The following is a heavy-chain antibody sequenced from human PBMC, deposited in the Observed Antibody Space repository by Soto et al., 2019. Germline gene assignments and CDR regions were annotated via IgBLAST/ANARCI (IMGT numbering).Heavy chain of an antibody. D-gene: IGHD6-13*01. CDR1: GFTFSSYA. J-gene: IGHJ5*02. Sequence: GGSLRLSCSASGFTFSSYAMHWVRQAPGKGLEYVSAISSNGGSTYYADSVKGRFTISRDNSKNTLYLQMSSLRAEDTAVYYCVKGAPPGYSSSWYTFDPWGQGTLVTVSS. CDR3: VKGAPPGYSSSWYTFDP. CDR2: ISSNGGST. V-gene: IGHV3-64D*06.